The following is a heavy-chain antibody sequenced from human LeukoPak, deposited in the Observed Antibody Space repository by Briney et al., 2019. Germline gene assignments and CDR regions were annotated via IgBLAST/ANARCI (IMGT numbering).Heavy chain of an antibody. CDR3: VRDGVFGRYFYHYMDV. CDR2: ITSSGPFM. J-gene: IGHJ6*03. CDR1: GFSSRDFS. Sequence: GGSLRLSCTASGFSSRDFSFNWVRQSPGKGLEWVASITSSGPFMYHSDSLRGRFTISRDNAKNSLYLQMNSLRPEDTAIYYCVRDGVFGRYFYHYMDVWGKGTTVTVSS. D-gene: IGHD2-15*01. V-gene: IGHV3-21*01.